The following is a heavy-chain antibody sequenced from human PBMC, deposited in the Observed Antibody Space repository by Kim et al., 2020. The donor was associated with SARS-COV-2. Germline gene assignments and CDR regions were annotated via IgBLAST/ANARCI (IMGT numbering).Heavy chain of an antibody. CDR2: ISGSGGST. Sequence: GGSLTLSCAASGFTFSSYAMSWVRQAPGKGLEWVSAISGSGGSTYYADSVKGRFTISRDNSKNTLYLQMNSLRAEDTAVYYCAKEAPWSEIWFGESPPRNDYWGQGTLVTVSS. V-gene: IGHV3-23*01. CDR3: AKEAPWSEIWFGESPPRNDY. J-gene: IGHJ4*02. CDR1: GFTFSSYA. D-gene: IGHD3-10*01.